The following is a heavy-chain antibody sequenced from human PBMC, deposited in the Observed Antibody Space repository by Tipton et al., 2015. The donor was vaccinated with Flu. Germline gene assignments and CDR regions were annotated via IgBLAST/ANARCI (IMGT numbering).Heavy chain of an antibody. CDR2: MYVSGST. Sequence: TLSLTCTVSGGSMSSFYWTWIRQPAGKGLERIGRMYVSGSTKYNPSLKSRVTMSVDTSKNQFSLRLSSVTAADTAVYYCARDPHKLGGESDAFDIWGQGTMVTVSS. CDR1: GGSMSSFY. D-gene: IGHD7-27*01. V-gene: IGHV4-4*07. J-gene: IGHJ3*02. CDR3: ARDPHKLGGESDAFDI.